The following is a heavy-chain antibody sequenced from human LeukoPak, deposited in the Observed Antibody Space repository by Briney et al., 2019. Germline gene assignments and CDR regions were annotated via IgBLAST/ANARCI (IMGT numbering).Heavy chain of an antibody. D-gene: IGHD2-2*02. CDR2: IYHSGST. CDR1: GGSISSGGYY. CDR3: ARRLYCSSTSCYSNRAFDI. V-gene: IGHV4-30-2*01. Sequence: SQTLSLTCTVSGGSISSGGYYWSWIRQPPGRGLEWIGYIYHSGSTYYNPSLKSRVTISVDRSKNQFSLKLSSVTAADTAVYYCARRLYCSSTSCYSNRAFDIWGQGTMVTVSS. J-gene: IGHJ3*02.